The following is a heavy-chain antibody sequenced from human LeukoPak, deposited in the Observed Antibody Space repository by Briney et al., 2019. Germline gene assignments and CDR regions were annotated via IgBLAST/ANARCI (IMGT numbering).Heavy chain of an antibody. V-gene: IGHV3-30*18. CDR3: AKLGIAVAGTFFDY. Sequence: GGSLRLSCEASRFSFSSYFLHWVRQAPGKGLEWVAIISYDERSKDYADSVKGRFTISRDNSENTLYLQMDSLRVEDTAVYYCAKLGIAVAGTFFDYWGQGTLVTVSS. CDR1: RFSFSSYF. CDR2: ISYDERSK. J-gene: IGHJ4*02. D-gene: IGHD6-19*01.